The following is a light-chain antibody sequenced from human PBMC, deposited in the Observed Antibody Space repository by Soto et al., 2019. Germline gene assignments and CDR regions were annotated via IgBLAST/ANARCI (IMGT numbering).Light chain of an antibody. CDR2: GVS. J-gene: IGLJ1*01. CDR1: SSDIGDYNF. CDR3: SSYTSTSPPFL. V-gene: IGLV2-14*01. Sequence: QSALTQPASVSGSPAQSITISCTGSSSDIGDYNFVSWYQQHPGKAPKLMIYGVSLRPSGVSDRFSGSKSGNTASLTISGLQAEYEADYYCSSYTSTSPPFLFGTGTKVTVL.